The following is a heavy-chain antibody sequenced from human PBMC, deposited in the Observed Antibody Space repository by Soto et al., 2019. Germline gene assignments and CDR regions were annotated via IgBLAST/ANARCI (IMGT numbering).Heavy chain of an antibody. V-gene: IGHV3-48*03. CDR1: GFTFSSYE. CDR3: ARRQRWLQLGAFDI. D-gene: IGHD5-12*01. Sequence: PGGSLRLSCAASGFTFSSYEMNWVRQAPGKGLEWVSYISSSGSTIYYADSVKGRFTISRDNAKNSLYLQMNSLRAEDTAVYYCARRQRWLQLGAFDIWGQGTMVTVS. J-gene: IGHJ3*02. CDR2: ISSSGSTI.